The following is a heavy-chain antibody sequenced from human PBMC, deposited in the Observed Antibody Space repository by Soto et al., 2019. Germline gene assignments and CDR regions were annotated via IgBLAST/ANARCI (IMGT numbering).Heavy chain of an antibody. CDR2: IYYSGST. CDR3: ARSPNYYSSGFDV. J-gene: IGHJ6*02. D-gene: IGHD3-22*01. V-gene: IGHV4-61*08. CDR1: GGSVSSGGYF. Sequence: SETLSLTCTVSGGSVSSGGYFWSWLRHSPGKRLEWIAYIYYSGSTNYNPSLKSRATISVDTSKSQVSLTLTSMTAADAALYYCARSPNYYSSGFDVWGQGTAVTVSS.